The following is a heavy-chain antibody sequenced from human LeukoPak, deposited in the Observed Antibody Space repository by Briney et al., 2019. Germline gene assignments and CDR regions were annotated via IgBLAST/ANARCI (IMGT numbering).Heavy chain of an antibody. V-gene: IGHV1-2*02. CDR2: INPNSGGT. CDR3: ARGDGYSNYARN. J-gene: IGHJ1*01. CDR1: GYTFTDYH. Sequence: ASVKVSCKASGYTFTDYHMHWVRQAPGQGLEWMGWINPNSGGTNYAQKFQSRVTMTRDTSISTAYMELSRLRSDDTAVYYCARGDGYSNYARNWGQGTLVTVSS. D-gene: IGHD4-11*01.